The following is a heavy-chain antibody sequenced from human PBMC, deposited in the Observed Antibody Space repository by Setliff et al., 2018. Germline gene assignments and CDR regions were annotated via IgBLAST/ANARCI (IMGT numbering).Heavy chain of an antibody. CDR1: GFTFSSYA. CDR2: ISHDGSNK. Sequence: PGGSLRLSCAASGFTFSSYAMHWVRQAPGKGLEWVAVISHDGSNKYYADSVKGRFTISRDNSKNTLYLQMNSLKTEDTAVYYCARVPRFTDTRNAFDIWGQGTMVTVSS. V-gene: IGHV3-30*04. CDR3: ARVPRFTDTRNAFDI. J-gene: IGHJ3*02. D-gene: IGHD5-18*01.